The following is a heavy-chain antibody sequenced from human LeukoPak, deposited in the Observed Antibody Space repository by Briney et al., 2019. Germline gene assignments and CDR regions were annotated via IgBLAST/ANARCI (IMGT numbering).Heavy chain of an antibody. V-gene: IGHV4-4*07. J-gene: IGHJ4*02. CDR3: ARAGYYYDSSGYSPPDY. Sequence: PSETLSLTCTVSGGSISSYYWSWIRQPAGKGLEWIGRIYTSGSTNYNPSLKSRVTMSVDTSKNQFSLKLSSVTAADTAVYYCARAGYYYDSSGYSPPDYWGQGTLVTVSS. D-gene: IGHD3-22*01. CDR2: IYTSGST. CDR1: GGSISSYY.